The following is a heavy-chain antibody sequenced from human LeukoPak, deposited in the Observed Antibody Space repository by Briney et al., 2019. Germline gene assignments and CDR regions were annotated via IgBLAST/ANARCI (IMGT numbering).Heavy chain of an antibody. V-gene: IGHV3-21*01. Sequence: PGGSLRLSCAASGFPFSTTDMTWVRQAPGKGPEWVSGISGGGDWAYYADSVKGRFTISRDNAKNLLYLQMNSLRAEDTAVYYCARRRRAGDAFDIWGQGTMVTVSS. CDR3: ARRRRAGDAFDI. CDR1: GFPFSTTD. CDR2: ISGGGDWA. D-gene: IGHD6-19*01. J-gene: IGHJ3*02.